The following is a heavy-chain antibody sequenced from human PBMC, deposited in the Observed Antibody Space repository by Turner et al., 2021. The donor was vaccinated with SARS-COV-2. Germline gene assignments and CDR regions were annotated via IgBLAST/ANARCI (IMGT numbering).Heavy chain of an antibody. Sequence: EVQLLECGGGLVQPGESLRLSSAASGFTFSNYDMSWLRQAPGKGPEWVSSINTRGDSTFFADSVKGRFTISRDNSKKTLFLQMTSLRAEDTAVYYCAKDEGVFTGYGNFDYWGQGTLVTVSS. CDR1: GFTFSNYD. CDR3: AKDEGVFTGYGNFDY. V-gene: IGHV3-23*01. D-gene: IGHD5-12*01. CDR2: INTRGDST. J-gene: IGHJ4*02.